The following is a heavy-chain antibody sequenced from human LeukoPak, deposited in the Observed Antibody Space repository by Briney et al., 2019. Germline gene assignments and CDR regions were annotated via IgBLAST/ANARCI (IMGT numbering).Heavy chain of an antibody. D-gene: IGHD3-10*01. J-gene: IGHJ4*02. CDR1: GASINSISYY. CDR2: IFYSGST. Sequence: SETLSLTCTVSGASINSISYYWGWIRQPPGKGLEWIGSIFYSGSTYYNPSLKSRVSISVDTSKDQFSLKLTSVTAADTALYYCARQQYPIWFGVDYWGQEILVTVSS. V-gene: IGHV4-39*01. CDR3: ARQQYPIWFGVDY.